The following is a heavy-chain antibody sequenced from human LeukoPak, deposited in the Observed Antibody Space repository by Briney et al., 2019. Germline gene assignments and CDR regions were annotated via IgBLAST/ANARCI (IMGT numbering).Heavy chain of an antibody. D-gene: IGHD3-22*01. CDR3: ARDRRLFQFDY. CDR2: ISIEENNK. V-gene: IGHV3-30-3*01. CDR1: GFIFSAYA. J-gene: IGHJ4*02. Sequence: PGRSLSLSCAASGFIFSAYAMHWVRQAPGKGLEWVAVISIEENNKYYADSVKGRFTVSRDNSKNTLYLQINSLRAEDTAIYYCARDRRLFQFDYWGQGALVTVSS.